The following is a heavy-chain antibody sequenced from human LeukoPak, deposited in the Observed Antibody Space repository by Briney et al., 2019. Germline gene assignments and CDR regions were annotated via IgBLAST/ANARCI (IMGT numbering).Heavy chain of an antibody. Sequence: PGKSLRLSCAASGFTFSSYGMHWVRQAPGKGLEWVAVISYDGSNKYYAGSVKGRFTISRDNSKNTLYLQMNSLRAEDTAVYYCARDSPIPIVAVAAVGDAFDIWGQGTMVTVSS. CDR3: ARDSPIPIVAVAAVGDAFDI. V-gene: IGHV3-30*19. J-gene: IGHJ3*02. CDR1: GFTFSSYG. D-gene: IGHD6-19*01. CDR2: ISYDGSNK.